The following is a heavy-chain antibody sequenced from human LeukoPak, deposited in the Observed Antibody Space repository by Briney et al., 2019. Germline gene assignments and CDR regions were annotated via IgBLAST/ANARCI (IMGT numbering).Heavy chain of an antibody. CDR3: ARSVGGRPFDY. Sequence: GGSLRLSCAASGFTVSSNYMSWVRQAPGKGLEWVSVIYSGGSTYYADSVKGRFTISRDNSKNTLYLQMNSLRAEDTAVYYCARSVGGRPFDYWGQGTLVTVSS. J-gene: IGHJ4*02. CDR2: IYSGGST. V-gene: IGHV3-53*01. D-gene: IGHD4-23*01. CDR1: GFTVSSNY.